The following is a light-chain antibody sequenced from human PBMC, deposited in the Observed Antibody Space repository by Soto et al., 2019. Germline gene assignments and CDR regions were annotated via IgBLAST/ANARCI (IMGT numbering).Light chain of an antibody. CDR3: QPYVRALRS. J-gene: IGKJ1*01. Sequence: EIVLTQSPATLSLSPGERATLSCRASESVSTYLAWYQQKAGQAPRLLIYGASTRATGIPARFSGSGSGPDFTLTISSLESEDFAIYYCQPYVRALRSFGQGTKVDIK. CDR1: ESVSTY. CDR2: GAS. V-gene: IGKV3-11*01.